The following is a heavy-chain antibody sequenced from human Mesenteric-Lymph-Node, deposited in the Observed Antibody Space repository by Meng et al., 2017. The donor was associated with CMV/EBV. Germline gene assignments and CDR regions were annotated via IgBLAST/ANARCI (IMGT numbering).Heavy chain of an antibody. V-gene: IGHV3-7*04. Sequence: GESLKISCAASGFTFSSYAMTWVRQAPGKGLEWVATIKEDGSEKFYVDSVKGRFTISRDNAKDSLYLQMTTLKVEDTAVYYCMRAHPLGTWGQGTLVTVSS. D-gene: IGHD7-27*01. CDR1: GFTFSSYA. CDR2: IKEDGSEK. CDR3: MRAHPLGT. J-gene: IGHJ4*02.